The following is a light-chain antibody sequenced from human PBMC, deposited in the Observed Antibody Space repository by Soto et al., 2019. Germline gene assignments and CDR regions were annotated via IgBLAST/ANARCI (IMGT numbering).Light chain of an antibody. CDR3: SSYTSSRTHVV. V-gene: IGLV2-14*03. Sequence: QSALTQPASVSGSPGQSITISCTGTSADVGGYNFFSWYQHHPGKAPKLMIYDVSNRPSGVSNRFSGSKSANTASLTISGLQAEDEAEYYCSSYTSSRTHVVFGGGTKVTVL. CDR1: SADVGGYNF. CDR2: DVS. J-gene: IGLJ2*01.